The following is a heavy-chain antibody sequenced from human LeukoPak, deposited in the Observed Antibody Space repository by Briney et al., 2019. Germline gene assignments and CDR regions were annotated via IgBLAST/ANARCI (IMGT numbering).Heavy chain of an antibody. CDR3: ARSVNIAAAGEAHAFDI. J-gene: IGHJ3*02. Sequence: PSQTMSLTCTVSGGSISSGDYYWSWIRQPPGKGLEWIGYIYYSGSTYYNPSLKSRVTISVDTSKHQFSLELSSVTAADTAVYYCARSVNIAAAGEAHAFDIWGQGTMVTVSS. CDR2: IYYSGST. CDR1: GGSISSGDYY. V-gene: IGHV4-30-4*08. D-gene: IGHD6-13*01.